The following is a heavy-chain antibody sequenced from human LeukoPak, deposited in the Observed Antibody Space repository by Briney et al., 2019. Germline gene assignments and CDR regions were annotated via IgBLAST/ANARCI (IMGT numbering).Heavy chain of an antibody. CDR3: ARVPGPNWFDP. Sequence: PSETLSLTCTVSGYSISSGYYWGWIRQLPGKGLEWIASMYHSGNTYYNPSLRSRVTISIDTSKSQFSLRLSSVTAADTAVYYCARVPGPNWFDPWGQGTLVTVSS. V-gene: IGHV4-38-2*02. D-gene: IGHD2-8*01. CDR2: MYHSGNT. J-gene: IGHJ5*02. CDR1: GYSISSGYY.